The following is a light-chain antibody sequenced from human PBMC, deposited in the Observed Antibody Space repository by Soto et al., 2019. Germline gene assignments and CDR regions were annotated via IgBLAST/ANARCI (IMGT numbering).Light chain of an antibody. CDR3: QQSYSIPRT. Sequence: DIQMAQSQSSLSASLGDTVSITCRASQSIGTFLNWYQQSPGKAPKLLIYAASSLQTGVPSRFSGSGSGTVFTHTIGSQQHEDFATYYCQQSYSIPRTFGQGTKVEV. CDR1: QSIGTF. J-gene: IGKJ1*01. CDR2: AAS. V-gene: IGKV1-39*01.